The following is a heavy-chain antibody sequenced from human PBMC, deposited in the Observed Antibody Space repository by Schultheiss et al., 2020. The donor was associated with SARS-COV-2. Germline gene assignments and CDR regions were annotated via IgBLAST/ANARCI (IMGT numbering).Heavy chain of an antibody. Sequence: GGSLRLSCAASGFTFSSYWMSWVRQAPGKGLEWVANIKQDGSEKYYVDSVKGRFTISRDNAKNSLYLQMNSLRAEDTAVYYCARFVASITMIPLFGMDVWGQGTTVTVSS. CDR2: IKQDGSEK. J-gene: IGHJ6*02. CDR1: GFTFSSYW. D-gene: IGHD3-22*01. V-gene: IGHV3-7*01. CDR3: ARFVASITMIPLFGMDV.